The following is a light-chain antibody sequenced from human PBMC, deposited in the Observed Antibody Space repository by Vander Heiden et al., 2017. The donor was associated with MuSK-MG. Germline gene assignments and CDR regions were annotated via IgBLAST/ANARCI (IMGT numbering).Light chain of an antibody. CDR1: QDISNF. V-gene: IGKV1-33*01. Sequence: DIQMTQSPSSLSASVGDRVTITCQARQDISNFLNWYQQKPGKAPKLLIYDASNLETVVPSRFTGSGSGTDFTFTISSLQPEDFATYYCQQYDNLSSWTFGQGTKVEIK. CDR3: QQYDNLSSWT. J-gene: IGKJ1*01. CDR2: DAS.